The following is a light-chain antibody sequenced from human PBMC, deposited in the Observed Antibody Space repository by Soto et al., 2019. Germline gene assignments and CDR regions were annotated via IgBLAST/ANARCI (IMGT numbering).Light chain of an antibody. J-gene: IGLJ1*01. CDR2: EVN. CDR1: SSDVGGYNY. CDR3: SSYTSGATLYV. V-gene: IGLV2-8*01. Sequence: QSALTQPPSASGSPGQSLTISCTGTSSDVGGYNYVFWYQQHPGKAPKLMIYEVNKRPSGVPDRFSGSKSGNTASLTVSGLQAEDEADYYCSSYTSGATLYVFGTGTKLTVL.